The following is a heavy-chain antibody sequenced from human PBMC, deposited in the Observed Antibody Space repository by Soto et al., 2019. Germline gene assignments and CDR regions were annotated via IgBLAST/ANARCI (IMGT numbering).Heavy chain of an antibody. V-gene: IGHV1-46*01. CDR1: RYTFTSYY. Sequence: ASVKVSCKASRYTFTSYYMHWVRQAPGQGLEWMGIINPSGGSTSYAQKFQGRVTMTRDTSTSTVYMELSSLRSEDTAVCYCAQASTSSYFDYWGQGTLVTVSS. CDR2: INPSGGST. D-gene: IGHD2-2*01. J-gene: IGHJ4*02. CDR3: AQASTSSYFDY.